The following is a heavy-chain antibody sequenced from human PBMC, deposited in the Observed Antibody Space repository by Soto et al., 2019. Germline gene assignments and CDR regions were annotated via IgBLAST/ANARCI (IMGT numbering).Heavy chain of an antibody. V-gene: IGHV3-23*01. J-gene: IGHJ4*02. D-gene: IGHD2-2*01. Sequence: GGSLRLSCAASGFTFCSYAMSWVRQDPGKGLEWVSAINSRGGSTYYADSVKGRFTISRDSSKNTLYLQMNSPRAEDTAVYYCANPTCSSTSCPDYWGQGTLVTVSS. CDR1: GFTFCSYA. CDR3: ANPTCSSTSCPDY. CDR2: INSRGGST.